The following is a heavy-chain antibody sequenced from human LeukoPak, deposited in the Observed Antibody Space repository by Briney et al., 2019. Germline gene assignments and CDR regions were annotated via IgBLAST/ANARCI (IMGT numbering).Heavy chain of an antibody. V-gene: IGHV1-8*01. J-gene: IGHJ5*02. CDR2: MNPNSGNT. Sequence: ASVKVSCKASGYTFTSYDINWVRQATGQGLEWMGWMNPNSGNTGYAQKFQGRVTMTRNTSISTAYMELSSLRSEDTAVYYCARGVVLAAPAIGFDPWGQGTLVTVSS. D-gene: IGHD2-2*01. CDR3: ARGVVLAAPAIGFDP. CDR1: GYTFTSYD.